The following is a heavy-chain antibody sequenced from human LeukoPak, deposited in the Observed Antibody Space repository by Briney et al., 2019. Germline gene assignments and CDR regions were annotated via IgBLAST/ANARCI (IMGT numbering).Heavy chain of an antibody. CDR2: IYYSGST. CDR3: ARDHGSSGWYWDYFDY. D-gene: IGHD6-19*01. CDR1: GGSISSGDYY. V-gene: IGHV4-61*08. J-gene: IGHJ4*02. Sequence: SETLSLTCTVSGGSISSGDYYWSWIRQPPGKGLEWIGYIYYSGSTYYNPSLKSRVTMSVDTSKNQFSLKLSSVTAADTAVYYCARDHGSSGWYWDYFDYRGQGTLVTVSS.